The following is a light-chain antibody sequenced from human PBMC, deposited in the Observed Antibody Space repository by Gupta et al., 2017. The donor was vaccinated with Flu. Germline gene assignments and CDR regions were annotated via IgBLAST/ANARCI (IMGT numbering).Light chain of an antibody. CDR3: EGWDDSLKGWV. J-gene: IGLJ3*02. CDR1: SANIGSNT. V-gene: IGLV1-44*01. CDR2: SNN. Sequence: SVLTQPPSASGPPVQRVTISCSGSSANIGSNTVNWYQQLPGTARKLISESNNQRPSGVPDRFSGSKAGTSESRVISVLQSEDEAEDDCEGWDDSLKGWVFGGGTKLTVL.